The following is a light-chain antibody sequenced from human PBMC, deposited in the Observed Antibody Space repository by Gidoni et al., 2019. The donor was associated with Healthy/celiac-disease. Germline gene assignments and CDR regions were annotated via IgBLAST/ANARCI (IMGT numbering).Light chain of an antibody. CDR2: GTS. Sequence: EIVMTQSPATLSVSPGERATLSCRASQSVSSNLAWYQQKPGQTPRLLFYGTSTRATGIPARFSGSGSGTEFTLTISSLQSEDFAVYYCQQYNNWPRTFGQXTKVEIK. V-gene: IGKV3-15*01. J-gene: IGKJ1*01. CDR3: QQYNNWPRT. CDR1: QSVSSN.